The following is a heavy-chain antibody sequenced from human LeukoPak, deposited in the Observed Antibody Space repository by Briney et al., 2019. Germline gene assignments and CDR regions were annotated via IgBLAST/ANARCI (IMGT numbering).Heavy chain of an antibody. CDR1: GFTFSSYG. CDR2: ISGSGGST. J-gene: IGHJ4*02. CDR3: ANSPKSDY. V-gene: IGHV3-23*01. Sequence: GGSLRLSFAAPGFTFSSYGMSRFRHAPGKGLEWLSAISGSGGSTYYADSVQGRFTISRDNSKNTLYLQMSSLRAEDTAVYYCANSPKSDYWGQGTLVTVSS.